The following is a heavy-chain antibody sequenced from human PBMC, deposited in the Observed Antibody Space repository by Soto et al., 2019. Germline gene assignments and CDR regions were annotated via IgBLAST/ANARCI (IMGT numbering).Heavy chain of an antibody. CDR1: GYTFTSYG. V-gene: IGHV1-18*01. Sequence: QVQLVQSGGEVKKPGTSVKVSCKASGYTFTSYGISWVRQAPGQGLEWMGWISGYNGNTNYAQKFQGRVTMTTDTSTTTAYMELRSPSSDDTAVYYCARMGDVPYYYYGLDVWGPGTTVTVSS. CDR2: ISGYNGNT. J-gene: IGHJ6*02. D-gene: IGHD3-16*01. CDR3: ARMGDVPYYYYGLDV.